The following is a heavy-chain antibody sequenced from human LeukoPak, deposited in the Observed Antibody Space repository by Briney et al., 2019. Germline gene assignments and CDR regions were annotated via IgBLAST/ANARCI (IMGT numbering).Heavy chain of an antibody. Sequence: NPSETLSLTCAVYGGSFSGYYWSWIRQPPGKGLEWIGEINHSGSTNYNPSLKSRVTISVDTSKNQFSLKLSSVTAADTAVYYCARREGNCSSTSCRFDPWGQGTLVTVSS. D-gene: IGHD2-2*01. V-gene: IGHV4-34*01. CDR1: GGSFSGYY. CDR3: ARREGNCSSTSCRFDP. CDR2: INHSGST. J-gene: IGHJ5*02.